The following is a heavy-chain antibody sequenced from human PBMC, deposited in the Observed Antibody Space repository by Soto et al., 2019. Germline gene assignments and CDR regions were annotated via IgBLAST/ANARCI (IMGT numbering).Heavy chain of an antibody. CDR2: IYYSGST. Sequence: SETLSLSCTVSGGSISSSSYYWGWIRQPPGKGLEWIGSIYYSGSTYYNPSLKSRVTISVDTSKNQFSLKLSSVTAADTAVYYCARHAPSRSSSYMDVWGKGTTVTVSS. D-gene: IGHD2-15*01. CDR1: GGSISSSSYY. J-gene: IGHJ6*03. V-gene: IGHV4-39*01. CDR3: ARHAPSRSSSYMDV.